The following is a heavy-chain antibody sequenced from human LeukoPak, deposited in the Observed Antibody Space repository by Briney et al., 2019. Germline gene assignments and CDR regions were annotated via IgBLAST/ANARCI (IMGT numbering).Heavy chain of an antibody. Sequence: PGGSLRLSCAASGFTFSSYSMNWVRQAPGKGLEWVSYISSSSSTIYYADSVKGRFTISRDNAKNSLYLQMNSLRAEGTAVYYCARDDGWRDIVVVPAAIGWFDPWGQGTLVTVSS. J-gene: IGHJ5*02. CDR2: ISSSSSTI. CDR1: GFTFSSYS. CDR3: ARDDGWRDIVVVPAAIGWFDP. V-gene: IGHV3-48*01. D-gene: IGHD2-2*01.